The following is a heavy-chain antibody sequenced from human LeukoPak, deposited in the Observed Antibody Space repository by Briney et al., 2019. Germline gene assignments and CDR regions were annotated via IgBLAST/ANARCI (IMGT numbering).Heavy chain of an antibody. D-gene: IGHD2-15*01. CDR3: ASRRVAAFDY. J-gene: IGHJ4*02. CDR1: GGSINNTGYY. V-gene: IGHV4-39*07. CDR2: IYYSGST. Sequence: PSETLSLTCTVSGGSINNTGYYWGWIRQPPRKGLEWIGSIYYSGSTYYNPSLKSRVTISVDTSRNHFSLKLSSVTAADTAFYYCASRRVAAFDYWGQGTLVTVSS.